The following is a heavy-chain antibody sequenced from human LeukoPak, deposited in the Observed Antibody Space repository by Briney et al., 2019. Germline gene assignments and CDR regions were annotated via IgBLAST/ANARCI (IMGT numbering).Heavy chain of an antibody. D-gene: IGHD2-15*01. J-gene: IGHJ4*02. CDR3: ARDVGKAYFDY. CDR1: GFTFSSYG. CDR2: ISSSSVYI. Sequence: GGSLRLSCAASGFTFSSYGMKWVRQAPGKGLEWVSSISSSSVYIYYADSVKGRFTISRDNAKNSLYLQMASLRAEDTAVYYCARDVGKAYFDYWGQGTLVIVSS. V-gene: IGHV3-21*01.